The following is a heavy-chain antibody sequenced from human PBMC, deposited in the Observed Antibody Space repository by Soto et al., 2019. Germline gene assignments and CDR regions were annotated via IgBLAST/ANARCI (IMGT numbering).Heavy chain of an antibody. CDR2: IDPSDSYT. J-gene: IGHJ3*02. V-gene: IGHV5-10-1*01. CDR3: ARQDCSGGSCYHRLAFDI. CDR1: GYSFTSYW. D-gene: IGHD2-15*01. Sequence: GESLKISCKGSGYSFTSYWMSWVRQMPGKGLEWMGRIDPSDSYTNYSPSFQGHVTISADKSISTAYLQWSSLKASDTAMYYCARQDCSGGSCYHRLAFDIWGQGTMVTV.